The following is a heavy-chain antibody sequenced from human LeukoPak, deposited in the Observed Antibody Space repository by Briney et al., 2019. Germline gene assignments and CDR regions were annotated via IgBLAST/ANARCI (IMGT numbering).Heavy chain of an antibody. V-gene: IGHV4-59*11. CDR1: DGSISSRY. J-gene: IGHJ4*02. CDR2: IYYSGST. CDR3: ARLDYYDSSGLDY. D-gene: IGHD3-22*01. Sequence: SETLSLTCTVSDGSISSRYWSWIRQPPGKGLEWIGYIYYSGSTNYNPSLKSRVTISVDTSKNQFSLKLSSVTAADTAVYYCARLDYYDSSGLDYWGQGTLVTVSS.